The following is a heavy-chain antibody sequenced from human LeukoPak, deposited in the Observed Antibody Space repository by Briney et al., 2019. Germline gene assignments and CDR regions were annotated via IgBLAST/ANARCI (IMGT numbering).Heavy chain of an antibody. Sequence: GASVNVSCKASGGTFSSYAISWVRQAPGQGLEWMGGIIPIFGTANYAQKFQDRVTITADESTSTAYMELSSLRSEDTAVYYCARRIVGATHFDYWGQGTLVTVSS. CDR3: ARRIVGATHFDY. D-gene: IGHD1-26*01. J-gene: IGHJ4*02. CDR1: GGTFSSYA. V-gene: IGHV1-69*13. CDR2: IIPIFGTA.